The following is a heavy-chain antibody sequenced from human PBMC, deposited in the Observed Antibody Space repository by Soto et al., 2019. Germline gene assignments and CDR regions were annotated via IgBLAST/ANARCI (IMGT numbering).Heavy chain of an antibody. CDR3: ARVHPGGSSSRRSCMDV. CDR1: GFTFDDYG. V-gene: IGHV3-20*01. CDR2: INWNGGST. J-gene: IGHJ6*03. D-gene: IGHD6-13*01. Sequence: GGSLRLSCAASGFTFDDYGMSWVRQAPGKGLEWVSGINWNGGSTGYADSVKGRFTISRDNAKNSLYLQMNSLRAEDTALYHCARVHPGGSSSRRSCMDVWGKGTTVTVSS.